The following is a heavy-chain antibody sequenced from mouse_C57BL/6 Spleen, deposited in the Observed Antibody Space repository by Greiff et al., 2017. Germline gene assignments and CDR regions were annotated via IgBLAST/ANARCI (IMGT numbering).Heavy chain of an antibody. CDR1: GFTFSDYG. Sequence: EVQGVESGGGLVKPGGSLKLSCAASGFTFSDYGMHWVRQAPEKGLEWVAYISSGSSTIYYADTVKGRFTISRDNAKNTLFLQMTSLRSEDTAMYYCARDYYYGSSYGGYWGQGTTLTVSS. V-gene: IGHV5-17*01. CDR2: ISSGSSTI. J-gene: IGHJ2*01. D-gene: IGHD1-1*01. CDR3: ARDYYYGSSYGGY.